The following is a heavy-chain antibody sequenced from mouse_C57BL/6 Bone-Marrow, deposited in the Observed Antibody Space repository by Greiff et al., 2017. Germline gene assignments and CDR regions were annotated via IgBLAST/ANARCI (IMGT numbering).Heavy chain of an antibody. Sequence: EVKLVESGAELVRPGVSVKLSCTASGFNIKDDYMHSVKQRPEQGLEWIGWIDPENGDTEYASKFQGKATITADTSSNTAYLQLSSLTSEDTAVYYCTTLPYYYGFAYWGQGTLVTVSA. J-gene: IGHJ3*01. CDR2: IDPENGDT. V-gene: IGHV14-4*01. CDR1: GFNIKDDY. D-gene: IGHD1-1*01. CDR3: TTLPYYYGFAY.